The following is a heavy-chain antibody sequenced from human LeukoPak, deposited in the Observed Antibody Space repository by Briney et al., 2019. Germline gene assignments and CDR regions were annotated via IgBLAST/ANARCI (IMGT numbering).Heavy chain of an antibody. V-gene: IGHV3-30*04. D-gene: IGHD3-22*01. CDR1: GFTFSSYE. Sequence: PGGSLRLSCAASGFTFSSYEMNWVRQAPGKGLEWVAVISYDGSNKYYADSVKGRFTISRDNSKNTLYLQMNSLRAEDTAVYYCARDYDSSGSFDYWGQGTLVTVSS. CDR2: ISYDGSNK. CDR3: ARDYDSSGSFDY. J-gene: IGHJ4*02.